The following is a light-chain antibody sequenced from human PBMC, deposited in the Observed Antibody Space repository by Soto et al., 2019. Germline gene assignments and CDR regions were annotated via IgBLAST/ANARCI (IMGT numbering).Light chain of an antibody. CDR2: DNS. CDR1: SSNIGAGYD. CDR3: QSYDSSLSGAV. V-gene: IGLV1-40*01. Sequence: QAVVTQPPSVSGAPGQRVTISCTGSSSNIGAGYDVHWYQQLPGTAPKLLIYDNSNRPSGVPDRFSGSKSGTSASLVITGLQAEDEADYYCQSYDSSLSGAVFGGGTQLTVL. J-gene: IGLJ7*01.